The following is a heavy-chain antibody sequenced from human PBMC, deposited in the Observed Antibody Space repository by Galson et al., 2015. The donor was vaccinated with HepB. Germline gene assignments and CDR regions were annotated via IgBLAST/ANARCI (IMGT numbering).Heavy chain of an antibody. CDR3: ARRLLSIVGATGPGFDY. Sequence: QSGAEVTKPGESLKISCKGSGYSFTSYWIGWVRQMPGKGLEWMGIIYPGDSDTRYSPSFQGQVTISADKSISTAYLQWSSLKASDTAMYYCARRLLSIVGATGPGFDYWGQGTLVTVSS. V-gene: IGHV5-51*01. CDR1: GYSFTSYW. CDR2: IYPGDSDT. D-gene: IGHD1-26*01. J-gene: IGHJ4*02.